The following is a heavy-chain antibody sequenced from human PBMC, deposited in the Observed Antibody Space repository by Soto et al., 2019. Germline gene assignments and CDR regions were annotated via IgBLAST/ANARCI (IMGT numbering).Heavy chain of an antibody. Sequence: QDQLVQSGAEVKKPGASVTVSCKASGYSFTNYGVTWVRQAPGQGLEWMGWISAFNGNTHYAQNLQGRVTMTTDASTSTAYMEVRSLRSDDTVVYYCARDRGVAPPVAGNTHYYYYMDVWGKGTTVTVSS. CDR2: ISAFNGNT. J-gene: IGHJ6*03. CDR1: GYSFTNYG. V-gene: IGHV1-18*01. CDR3: ARDRGVAPPVAGNTHYYYYMDV. D-gene: IGHD1-26*01.